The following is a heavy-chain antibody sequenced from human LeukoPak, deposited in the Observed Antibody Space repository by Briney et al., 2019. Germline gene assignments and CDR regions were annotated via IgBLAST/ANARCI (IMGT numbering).Heavy chain of an antibody. CDR1: GLTFSTYS. V-gene: IGHV3-23*01. J-gene: IGHJ4*02. Sequence: GGSLRLSSAVSGLTFSTYSMTWVRQGPGKGLEWVSSIYNSGAKIFYADSVKGRFTISRDNSKNMLYLQMNNLRVEDTAVYYCAKDVAPDSGWDLDYWGQGTLVTVSS. CDR2: IYNSGAKI. CDR3: AKDVAPDSGWDLDY. D-gene: IGHD6-19*01.